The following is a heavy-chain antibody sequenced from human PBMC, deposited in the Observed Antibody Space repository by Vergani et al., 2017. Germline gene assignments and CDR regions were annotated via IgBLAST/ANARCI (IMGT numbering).Heavy chain of an antibody. D-gene: IGHD3-22*01. CDR2: IYPGDSDT. CDR1: GYSFTSYC. J-gene: IGHJ4*02. V-gene: IGHV5-51*03. Sequence: EVQLVQSGAEVKKPGESLKISCKGSGYSFTSYCIGWVRQMPGKGLEWMGIIYPGDSDTRYSPSFQGQVTISADKSISTAYLQWSSLKASDTAMYYCARATYYYDSSGYPGVFDYWGQGTLVTVSS. CDR3: ARATYYYDSSGYPGVFDY.